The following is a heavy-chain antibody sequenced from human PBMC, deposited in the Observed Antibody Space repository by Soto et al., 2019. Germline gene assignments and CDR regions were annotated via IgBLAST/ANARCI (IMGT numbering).Heavy chain of an antibody. V-gene: IGHV1-2*04. CDR2: INPNSGGT. CDR3: ARLYSSGWFYYFDY. Sequence: WASVKVSCKASGYTFTGYYMHWVRQAPGQGLEWMGWINPNSGGTNYAQKFQGWVTMTRDTSISTAYMELSRLRSDDTAVYYCARLYSSGWFYYFDYWGQGTLVTVSS. D-gene: IGHD6-19*01. CDR1: GYTFTGYY. J-gene: IGHJ4*02.